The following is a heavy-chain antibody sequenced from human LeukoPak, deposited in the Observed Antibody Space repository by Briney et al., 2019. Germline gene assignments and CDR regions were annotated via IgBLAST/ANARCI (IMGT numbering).Heavy chain of an antibody. CDR2: ISSSGSTI. CDR1: GFMFSSSE. V-gene: IGHV3-48*03. CDR3: ARCHSSSSGDY. J-gene: IGHJ4*02. D-gene: IGHD6-6*01. Sequence: PGGSLRLSCAASGFMFSSSEMTWVRQGPGMGLEWVSYISSSGSTIYYADSVKGRFTISRDNAKDSLYLQMNSLRAEDTAVYYCARCHSSSSGDYWGQGTLVTVSS.